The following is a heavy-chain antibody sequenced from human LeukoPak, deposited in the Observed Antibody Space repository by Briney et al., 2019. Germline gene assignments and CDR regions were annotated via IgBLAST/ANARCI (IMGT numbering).Heavy chain of an antibody. J-gene: IGHJ4*02. CDR2: IYSGGST. CDR1: GFTVSSTY. Sequence: PGGSLRLSCAASGFTVSSTYMSWVRQGPGKGLEWVSLIYSGGSTYYADSVKGRFTISRDNSKNTVFLQMNSLRAEDTAVYYCARAFYRGYESSTYYFDYWGRGTLVTVSS. V-gene: IGHV3-53*01. D-gene: IGHD3-22*01. CDR3: ARAFYRGYESSTYYFDY.